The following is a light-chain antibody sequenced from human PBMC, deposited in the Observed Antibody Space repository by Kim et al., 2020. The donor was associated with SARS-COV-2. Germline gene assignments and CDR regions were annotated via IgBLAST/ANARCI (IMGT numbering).Light chain of an antibody. V-gene: IGLV3-9*01. J-gene: IGLJ3*02. CDR2: RDS. CDR1: NIGSKN. CDR3: QVWDSSTGV. Sequence: SYELTQPLSVSVALGQTARITCGGNNIGSKNVHWYQQKPGQASVLVIYRDSNRPSGIPERFSGSNSGNTATLTISRAQARDEADYYCQVWDSSTGVFGGGTQLTVL.